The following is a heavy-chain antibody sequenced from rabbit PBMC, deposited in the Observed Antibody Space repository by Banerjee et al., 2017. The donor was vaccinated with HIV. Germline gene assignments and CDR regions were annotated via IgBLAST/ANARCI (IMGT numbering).Heavy chain of an antibody. CDR1: GFSFSSNW. V-gene: IGHV1S45*01. D-gene: IGHD1-1*01. Sequence: LEESGGGLVKPGGTLTLTCTVSGFSFSSNWICWVRQAPGKGLEWIACIDSGSSGFTYFATWAKGRFTISKTSSTTVTLQMTSLTVADTATYFCARDLDGVIGWNFGWWGPGTLVTVS. CDR2: IDSGSSGFT. CDR3: ARDLDGVIGWNFGW. J-gene: IGHJ4*01.